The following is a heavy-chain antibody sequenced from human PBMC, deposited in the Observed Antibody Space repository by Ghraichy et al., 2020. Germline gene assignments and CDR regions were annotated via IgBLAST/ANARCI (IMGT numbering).Heavy chain of an antibody. CDR2: MYYSGST. J-gene: IGHJ4*02. CDR3: ARQERWLVPDY. V-gene: IGHV4-39*01. Sequence: SETLSLTCTVSGGSISSSGYYWGWIRQPPGKGLEWIGSMYYSGSTYYNPSHKSRVTISVDTSKNQFSLNLNSVTAADTAVYYCARQERWLVPDYWGQGTLVTVSS. CDR1: GGSISSSGYY. D-gene: IGHD6-19*01.